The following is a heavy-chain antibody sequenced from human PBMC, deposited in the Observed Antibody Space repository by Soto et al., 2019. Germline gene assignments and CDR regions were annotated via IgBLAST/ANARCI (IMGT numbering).Heavy chain of an antibody. V-gene: IGHV3-30-3*01. CDR3: AREGSSSWHPFDY. D-gene: IGHD6-13*01. J-gene: IGHJ4*02. Sequence: GGALRLSCAASGFTSRSYAMLWDRRAPGKGLEWVAVISYDGSNKYYADSVKGRFTISRDNSKNTLYLQMNSLRAEDTAVYYCAREGSSSWHPFDYWGQGTLVTLSS. CDR2: ISYDGSNK. CDR1: GFTSRSYA.